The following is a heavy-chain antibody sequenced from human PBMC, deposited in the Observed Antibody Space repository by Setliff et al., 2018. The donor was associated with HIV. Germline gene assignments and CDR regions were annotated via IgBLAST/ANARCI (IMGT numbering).Heavy chain of an antibody. V-gene: IGHV4-59*11. CDR3: ASSGTPHDWYCDL. CDR2: IYYSGST. J-gene: IGHJ2*01. Sequence: SETLSLTCTVSGGSISSHYWSWIRQPPGKGLEWIGSIYYSGSTNYNPSLKSRVTISVDTSKNQFSLKLSSVTAAGTAVYYCASSGTPHDWYCDLWGRGTLVTVSS. D-gene: IGHD2-15*01. CDR1: GGSISSHY.